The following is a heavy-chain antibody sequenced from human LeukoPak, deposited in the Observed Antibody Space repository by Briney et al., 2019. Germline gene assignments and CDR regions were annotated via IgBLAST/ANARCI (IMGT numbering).Heavy chain of an antibody. CDR1: GGSFSGYY. D-gene: IGHD3-10*01. CDR2: INHSGST. V-gene: IGHV4-34*01. CDR3: ARRITMVRCFNY. Sequence: SETLSLTCAVYGGSFSGYYWSWVRQPPGKGLEWIGEINHSGSTNYNPSLKSRVTISVDTSKNQFSLKLSSVTAADTAVYYCARRITMVRCFNYWGQGTLVTVSS. J-gene: IGHJ4*02.